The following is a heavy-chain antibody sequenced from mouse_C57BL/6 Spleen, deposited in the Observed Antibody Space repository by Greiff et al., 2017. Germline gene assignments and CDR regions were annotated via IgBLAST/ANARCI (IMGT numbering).Heavy chain of an antibody. CDR3: SRHGDSEVAY. CDR1: GFTFSSYT. Sequence: EVKLLESGGGLVKPGGSLKLSCAASGFTFSSYTMSWVRQTPEKRLEWVATISGGSGNTYYPDRVKGRFTLSRYNAKSTLYLQMSSLGSEDTALYYCSRHGDSEVAYRGQGILVTAAA. CDR2: ISGGSGNT. J-gene: IGHJ3*01. V-gene: IGHV5-9*01.